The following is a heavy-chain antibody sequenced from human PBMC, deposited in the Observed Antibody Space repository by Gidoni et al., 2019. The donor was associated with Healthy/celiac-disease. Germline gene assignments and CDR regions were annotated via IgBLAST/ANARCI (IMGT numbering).Heavy chain of an antibody. V-gene: IGHV3-23*01. Sequence: EVQLLESGGGLVEPGGSLRLSCAASGFHFRSYAMSWVRQTPGKGLEWVSAISGSGGITYFADSVKGRFTISRDNSKNTLYLQMNSLRAEDTAVYYCAWFVDCSSTSCHFDYWGQGTLVTVSS. D-gene: IGHD2-2*01. CDR3: AWFVDCSSTSCHFDY. CDR2: ISGSGGIT. CDR1: GFHFRSYA. J-gene: IGHJ4*02.